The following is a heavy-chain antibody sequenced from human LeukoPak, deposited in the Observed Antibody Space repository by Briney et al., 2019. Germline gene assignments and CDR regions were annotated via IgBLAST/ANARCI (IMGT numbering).Heavy chain of an antibody. CDR2: INWNSGGI. Sequence: GGSLRLSCAASGFTFSSYSMNWVRQAPGKGLEWVSGINWNSGGIDYADSVKGRFTISRDNAKNSLFLQMNSLRPEDTAFYYCVKEGATDRVVAGPFGYWGQGTLVIVSS. V-gene: IGHV3-9*01. J-gene: IGHJ4*02. CDR3: VKEGATDRVVAGPFGY. CDR1: GFTFSSYS. D-gene: IGHD3-22*01.